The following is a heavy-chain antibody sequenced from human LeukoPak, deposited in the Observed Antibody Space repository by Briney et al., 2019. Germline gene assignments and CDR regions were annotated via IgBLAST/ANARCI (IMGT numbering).Heavy chain of an antibody. J-gene: IGHJ5*02. CDR2: ISSSGDTI. CDR3: ARAAGWFAP. V-gene: IGHV3-11*01. Sequence: GGSLRLSCEASGFIFNDYYMSWIRQAPGKGLEWISYISSSGDTINYADSVKGRFTISRDNAKKSLYLQMSSLRVDDTAVYYCARAAGWFAPWGQGTLVTVSS. CDR1: GFIFNDYY.